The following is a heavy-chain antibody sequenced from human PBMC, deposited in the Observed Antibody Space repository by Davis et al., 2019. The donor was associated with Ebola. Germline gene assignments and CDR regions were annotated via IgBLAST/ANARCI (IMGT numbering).Heavy chain of an antibody. CDR1: GGSFSGYY. CDR2: INHSGST. V-gene: IGHV4-34*01. D-gene: IGHD5-18*01. Sequence: SETLSLTCAVYGGSFSGYYWSWIRQPPGKGLEWIGEINHSGSTNYNPSLKSRVTISVDTSNNQFSLRLGSVAAADTAVYYCARGKYSYGWYDAWGQGTLVTVSS. CDR3: ARGKYSYGWYDA. J-gene: IGHJ5*02.